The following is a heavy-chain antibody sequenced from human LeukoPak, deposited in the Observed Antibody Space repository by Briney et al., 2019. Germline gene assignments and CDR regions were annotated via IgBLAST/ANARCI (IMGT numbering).Heavy chain of an antibody. CDR3: ARERELGFDP. V-gene: IGHV4-38-2*02. J-gene: IGHJ5*02. D-gene: IGHD1-7*01. CDR1: NYSIRSGYY. CDR2: VYHSGST. Sequence: SETLSLTCTVSNYSIRSGYYWGWIRQSPGKGLEWIGRVYHSGSTHYNPSLKSPVTISVDLSKNQFSLKLSSVTAADTAVYYCARERELGFDPWGQGTLVTVSS.